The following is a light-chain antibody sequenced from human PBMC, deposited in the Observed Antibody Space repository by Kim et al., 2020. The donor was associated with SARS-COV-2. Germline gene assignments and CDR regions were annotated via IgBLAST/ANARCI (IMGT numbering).Light chain of an antibody. CDR3: SSYTSSSTQVV. CDR1: RSDVGGYNY. Sequence: QSITISGTGTRSDVGGYNYVSWYQQHPGKAPKLMIYDVSNRPSGVSNRFSGSKSGNTASLTISGLQAEDEADYYCSSYTSSSTQVVFGGGTQLTVL. J-gene: IGLJ2*01. V-gene: IGLV2-14*03. CDR2: DVS.